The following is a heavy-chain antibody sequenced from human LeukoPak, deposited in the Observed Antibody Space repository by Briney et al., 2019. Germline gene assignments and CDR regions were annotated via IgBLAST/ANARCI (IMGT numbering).Heavy chain of an antibody. CDR2: IYHSGST. D-gene: IGHD4-17*01. CDR1: GGTISSGGYS. Sequence: SETLSLTCAVSGGTISSGGYSWSWIRQPPGKGLEWIGYIYHSGSTYYNPSLKSRVTISVDRSKNQFSLKLSSVTAADTAVYYCARGSYGDYETDAFDIWGQGTMVTVSS. CDR3: ARGSYGDYETDAFDI. J-gene: IGHJ3*02. V-gene: IGHV4-30-2*01.